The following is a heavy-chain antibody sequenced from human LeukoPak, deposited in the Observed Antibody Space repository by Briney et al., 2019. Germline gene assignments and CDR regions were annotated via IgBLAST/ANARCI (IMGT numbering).Heavy chain of an antibody. CDR2: INPNSGGT. V-gene: IGHV1-2*06. CDR1: GYTFTGYY. CDR3: AREDPAIAVAGYNWFDP. D-gene: IGHD6-19*01. J-gene: IGHJ5*02. Sequence: ASVKVSCKASGYTFTGYYMHWVRQAPGQGLEWMGRINPNSGGTNYAQKFQGRVTITTDESTSTAYMELSSLRSEDTAVYYCAREDPAIAVAGYNWFDPWGQGTLVTVSS.